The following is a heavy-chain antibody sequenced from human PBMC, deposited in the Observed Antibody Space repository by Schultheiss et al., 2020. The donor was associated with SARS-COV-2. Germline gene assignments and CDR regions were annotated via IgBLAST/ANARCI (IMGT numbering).Heavy chain of an antibody. V-gene: IGHV3-21*01. J-gene: IGHJ3*02. CDR3: ATDPRSGVPTRDLSDI. CDR1: GFSFSDAW. Sequence: GGSLRLSCAASGFSFSDAWLNWVRQAPGMGLEWVSSISSSSSYIYYADSVKGRFTISRDNAKNSLYLQMNSLRAEDTAVYYCATDPRSGVPTRDLSDIWGHGTVVTVSS. D-gene: IGHD3-3*01. CDR2: ISSSSSYI.